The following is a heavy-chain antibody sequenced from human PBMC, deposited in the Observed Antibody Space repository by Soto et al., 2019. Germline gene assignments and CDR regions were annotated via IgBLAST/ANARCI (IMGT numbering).Heavy chain of an antibody. J-gene: IGHJ5*02. Sequence: PSETLSLTCAVSGGSISSTNWWSWVRQPPGKGLEWIGEFYRDGSTNYNPSLKSRVTISVDKSKNQFSLNLRSVNAADTALYYCARSGKVAGLWLVPWGQGVMVTVYS. CDR3: ARSGKVAGLWLVP. D-gene: IGHD6-19*01. V-gene: IGHV4-4*02. CDR2: FYRDGST. CDR1: GGSISSTNW.